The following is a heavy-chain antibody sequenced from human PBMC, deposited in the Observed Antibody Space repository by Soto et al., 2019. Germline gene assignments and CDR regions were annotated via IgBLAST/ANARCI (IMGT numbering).Heavy chain of an antibody. D-gene: IGHD6-19*01. CDR3: AKADGEQWLIPHLDN. Sequence: PXESLRLSCEASGFNFKKFAMGWVRQAPGEGLEWVSGISCCGGSTFYADSVKGRFSLARDDSKNTLSLQLNSLRVEDTAHYYCAKADGEQWLIPHLDNWGQGTQVTVSS. CDR2: ISCCGGST. V-gene: IGHV3-23*01. CDR1: GFNFKKFA. J-gene: IGHJ1*01.